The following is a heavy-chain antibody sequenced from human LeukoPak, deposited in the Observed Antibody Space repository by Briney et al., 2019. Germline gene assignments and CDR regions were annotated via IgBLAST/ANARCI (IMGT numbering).Heavy chain of an antibody. CDR1: GFMFTHHG. Sequence: GSLRLSCAASGFMFTHHGLHWVRQGPGKGLEWVAVIWSDGTNKLHSDSVKGRFAISRDNSHDKVYLQMNGLRAEDAAVYYREKDIQRGFDYTNSLDSGGQGTLVIVSS. V-gene: IGHV3-33*06. CDR2: IWSDGTNK. CDR3: EKDIQRGFDYTNSLDS. D-gene: IGHD3-9*01. J-gene: IGHJ4*01.